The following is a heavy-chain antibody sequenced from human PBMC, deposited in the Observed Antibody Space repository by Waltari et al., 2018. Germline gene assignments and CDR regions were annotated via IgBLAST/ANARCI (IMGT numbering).Heavy chain of an antibody. CDR2: IRSKTYGGAP. J-gene: IGHJ4*02. V-gene: IGHV3-49*04. Sequence: EVQLAESGGGWVQPGRSLGLSWTASGFHFGAYVMTWVRQVPGKGLEWVGFIRSKTYGGAPEYAASVKGRFTISRDDSKSVAYLQMNSLRTEDTALYYCTRADGMTDLDYWGQGALVTVSS. CDR3: TRADGMTDLDY. CDR1: GFHFGAYV.